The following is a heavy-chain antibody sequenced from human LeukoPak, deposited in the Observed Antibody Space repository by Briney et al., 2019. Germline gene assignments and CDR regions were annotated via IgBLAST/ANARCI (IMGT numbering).Heavy chain of an antibody. V-gene: IGHV3-30*04. Sequence: GGSLRLSCAASGFTFSSYAMHWVRQAPGKGLEWVAVISYDGSNKYYADSVKGRFTISRDNSKNTLYLQMNSLGAEDTAVYYCAKGPVAGTSGYYYMDVWGKGTTVTVSS. D-gene: IGHD6-19*01. CDR3: AKGPVAGTSGYYYMDV. CDR1: GFTFSSYA. J-gene: IGHJ6*03. CDR2: ISYDGSNK.